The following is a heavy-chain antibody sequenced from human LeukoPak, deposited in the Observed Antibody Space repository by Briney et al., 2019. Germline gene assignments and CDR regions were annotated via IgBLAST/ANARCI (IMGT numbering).Heavy chain of an antibody. J-gene: IGHJ4*02. D-gene: IGHD3-10*01. CDR2: ISESGGST. Sequence: GRSLRLSCAASGFTFSSYAMTWVRQAPGKGLEWVSSISESGGSTFYADSVKGRFTISRDNSKNTLYLQLNSLRAEDTAEYYCAKGSATGYFDYWGQGTLVTVST. CDR1: GFTFSSYA. V-gene: IGHV3-23*01. CDR3: AKGSATGYFDY.